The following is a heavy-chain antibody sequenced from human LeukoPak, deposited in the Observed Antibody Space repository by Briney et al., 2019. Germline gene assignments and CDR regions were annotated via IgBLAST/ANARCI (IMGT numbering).Heavy chain of an antibody. D-gene: IGHD3-10*01. Sequence: PSETLSPTCTVSGGSISSGDYYWSWIRQPPGKGLEWIGYIYYSGSTYYNPSLKSRVTISVDTPKNQFSLKLSSVTAADTAVYYCARERARMEVRGVIYNWFDPWGQGTLVTVSS. CDR1: GGSISSGDYY. CDR3: ARERARMEVRGVIYNWFDP. J-gene: IGHJ5*02. V-gene: IGHV4-30-4*01. CDR2: IYYSGST.